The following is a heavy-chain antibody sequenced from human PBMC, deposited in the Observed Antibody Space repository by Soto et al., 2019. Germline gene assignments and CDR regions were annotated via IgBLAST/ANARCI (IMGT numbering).Heavy chain of an antibody. J-gene: IGHJ6*03. CDR3: ARGWKDFWSGYTPVGRPGYMDV. CDR2: INHSGST. V-gene: IGHV4-34*01. D-gene: IGHD3-3*01. Sequence: SETLSLTCAVYGGSFSGYYWSWIRQPPGKGLEWIGEINHSGSTNYNPSLKSRVTISVDTSKNQFSLKLSSVTAADTAVYYWARGWKDFWSGYTPVGRPGYMDVWGKGTTVTVSS. CDR1: GGSFSGYY.